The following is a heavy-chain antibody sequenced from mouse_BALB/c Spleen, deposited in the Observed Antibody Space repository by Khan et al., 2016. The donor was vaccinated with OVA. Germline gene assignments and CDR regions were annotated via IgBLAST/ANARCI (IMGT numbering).Heavy chain of an antibody. CDR1: GYTFTNYW. CDR2: INPSTGYT. D-gene: IGHD1-1*01. J-gene: IGHJ3*01. Sequence: QVQLQQSGAELAKPGASVKMSCKASGYTFTNYWMHWVKQRPGQGLEWIGYINPSTGYTEYNQKFKDKATLTADKSSSTAYMQQGSLTSEYSAIDYCVNHGSSSAWFTYWGQGTLVTDSA. CDR3: VNHGSSSAWFTY. V-gene: IGHV1-7*01.